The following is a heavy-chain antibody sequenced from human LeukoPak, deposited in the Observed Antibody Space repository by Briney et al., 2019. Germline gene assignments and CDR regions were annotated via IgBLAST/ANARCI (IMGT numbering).Heavy chain of an antibody. CDR1: GLTVSSNY. CDR3: ARDHDYGDYVPLGY. Sequence: GGSLRLSCAASGLTVSSNYMSWVRQAPGKGLEWVSVIYSGGSIYYADSVKGRFTISRDNSKNTLYLQMNSLRAEDTAVYYCARDHDYGDYVPLGYWGQGTLVTVSS. V-gene: IGHV3-53*01. J-gene: IGHJ4*02. CDR2: IYSGGSI. D-gene: IGHD4-17*01.